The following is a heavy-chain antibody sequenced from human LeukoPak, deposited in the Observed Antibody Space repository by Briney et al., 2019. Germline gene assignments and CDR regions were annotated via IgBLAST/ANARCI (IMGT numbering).Heavy chain of an antibody. CDR2: IYTSGST. D-gene: IGHD3-22*01. J-gene: IGHJ4*02. Sequence: SETLSLTCTVSGNSFGDYYWSWIRQPAGKGLEWTGRIYTSGSTNYNPSLKSRVTISGNTSKNQFSLWLSSVTAADTAVYYCARASYSYDINGWVPFDYWGQGTLVTVSS. V-gene: IGHV4-4*07. CDR1: GNSFGDYY. CDR3: ARASYSYDINGWVPFDY.